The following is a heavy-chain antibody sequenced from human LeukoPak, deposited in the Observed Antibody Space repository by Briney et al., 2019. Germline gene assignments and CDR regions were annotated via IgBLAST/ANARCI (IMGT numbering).Heavy chain of an antibody. Sequence: PGGSLRLSCAASGFTFSSYWMHWDRQAPGKGLVWVSRINSDGSSTSYADSVKGRFTISRDNAKNTLYLQMNSLRAEDTAVYYCATPRGSGSYLAFDYWGQGTLVTVSS. J-gene: IGHJ4*02. CDR3: ATPRGSGSYLAFDY. V-gene: IGHV3-74*01. CDR1: GFTFSSYW. CDR2: INSDGSST. D-gene: IGHD1-26*01.